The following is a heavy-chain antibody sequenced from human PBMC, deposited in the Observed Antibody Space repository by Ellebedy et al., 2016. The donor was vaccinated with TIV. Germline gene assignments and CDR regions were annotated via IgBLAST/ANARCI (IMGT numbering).Heavy chain of an antibody. CDR3: AKVYSGYSSSWQPDY. CDR1: GFTFSSYA. D-gene: IGHD6-13*01. CDR2: ISGSGGST. V-gene: IGHV3-23*01. J-gene: IGHJ4*02. Sequence: GGSLRLSXAASGFTFSSYAMSWVRQAPGKGLEWVSAISGSGGSTYYADSVKGRFTISRDNSKNTLYLQMNSLRAEDTAVYYCAKVYSGYSSSWQPDYWGQGTLVTVSS.